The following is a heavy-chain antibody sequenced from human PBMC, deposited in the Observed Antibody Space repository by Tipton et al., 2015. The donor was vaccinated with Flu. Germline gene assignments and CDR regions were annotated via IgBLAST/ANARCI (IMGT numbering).Heavy chain of an antibody. CDR2: IWYDGSNK. D-gene: IGHD6-13*01. Sequence: SGFTFSSYGMHWVRQAPGKGLEWVAVIWYDGSNKYYADSVKGRFTISRDNSKNTLYLQMNSLRAEDTAVYYCARMPGIAAAGPRGGFNYYYYGMDVWGQGTTVTVSS. CDR1: GFTFSSYG. J-gene: IGHJ6*02. CDR3: ARMPGIAAAGPRGGFNYYYYGMDV. V-gene: IGHV3-33*01.